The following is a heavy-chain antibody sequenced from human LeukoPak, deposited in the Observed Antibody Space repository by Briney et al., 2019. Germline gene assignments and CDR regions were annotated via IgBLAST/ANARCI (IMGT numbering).Heavy chain of an antibody. CDR2: IKEDGSVK. V-gene: IGHV3-7*01. CDR3: ARDVWTYSGEAFDY. D-gene: IGHD5-12*01. CDR1: GITFNDNW. Sequence: GGSLRLSYAASGITFNDNWMSWVRQAPGKGLEWVANIKEDGSVKYYVDSVKGRFSISRDNAKSSLYLQMSSLRAEDTAVYYCARDVWTYSGEAFDYWGQGALVTVSS. J-gene: IGHJ4*02.